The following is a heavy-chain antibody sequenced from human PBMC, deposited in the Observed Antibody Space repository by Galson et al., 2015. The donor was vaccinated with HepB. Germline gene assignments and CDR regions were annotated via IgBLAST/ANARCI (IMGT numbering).Heavy chain of an antibody. J-gene: IGHJ4*02. CDR3: ARGDSGEYDY. CDR1: GGTFSSYA. V-gene: IGHV1-69*01. CDR2: IIPILGTA. D-gene: IGHD3-16*01. Sequence: SCKASGGTFSSYAISWVRQAPGQGLEWMGGIIPILGTANYAQKFQGRVTITADESTSTAYMELSSLRSEDTAVYYCARGDSGEYDYWGQGTLVTVSS.